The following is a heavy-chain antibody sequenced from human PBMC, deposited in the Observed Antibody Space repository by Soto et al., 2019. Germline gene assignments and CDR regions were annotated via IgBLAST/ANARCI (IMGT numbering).Heavy chain of an antibody. Sequence: VGSLRLSCAASGFTFSSYAMHWVRQAPGKGLEWVAVKSYDGSNKYYADSVKGRFTISRDNSKNTLYLQMNSLRAEDTAVYYCARDRMDTAMVTYGYYYGMDVWGQGTTVTVSS. D-gene: IGHD5-18*01. CDR2: KSYDGSNK. CDR3: ARDRMDTAMVTYGYYYGMDV. CDR1: GFTFSSYA. J-gene: IGHJ6*02. V-gene: IGHV3-30-3*01.